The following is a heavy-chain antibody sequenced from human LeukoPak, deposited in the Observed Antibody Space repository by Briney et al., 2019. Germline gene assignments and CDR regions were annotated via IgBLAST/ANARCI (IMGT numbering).Heavy chain of an antibody. CDR3: ASFYGGIYYYYGMDV. V-gene: IGHV1-2*06. CDR1: GYTFTGYY. Sequence: ASVKVSCKASGYTFTGYYMHWVRRAPGQGLEWMGRINPNSGGTNYAQKFQGRVTMTRDTSISTAYMELSRLRSDDTAVYYCASFYGGIYYYYGMDVWGQGTTVTVSS. D-gene: IGHD4-23*01. J-gene: IGHJ6*02. CDR2: INPNSGGT.